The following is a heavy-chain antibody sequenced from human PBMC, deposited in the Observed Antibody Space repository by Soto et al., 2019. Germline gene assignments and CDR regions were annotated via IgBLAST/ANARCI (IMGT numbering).Heavy chain of an antibody. V-gene: IGHV1-18*01. CDR2: ISAYNGNT. D-gene: IGHD4-17*01. CDR3: AREGDDYGDYVSEAYYYYYYMDV. CDR1: GYTFTSYG. Sequence: QVQLVQSGAEVKKPGASVKVSCKASGYTFTSYGISWVRQAPGQGLEWMGWISAYNGNTNYAQKPQGSGTMPTGTSTSTDYRELRSLRSDDTAVYYCAREGDDYGDYVSEAYYYYYYMDVWGKGTTVTVSS. J-gene: IGHJ6*03.